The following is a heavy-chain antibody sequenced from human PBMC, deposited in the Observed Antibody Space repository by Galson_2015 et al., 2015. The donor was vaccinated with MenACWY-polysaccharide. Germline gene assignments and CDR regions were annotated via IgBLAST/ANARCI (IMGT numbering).Heavy chain of an antibody. CDR2: IKQDGSEK. V-gene: IGHV3-7*01. J-gene: IGHJ4*02. Sequence: SLRLSCAASGFTFSSYWMSWVRQAPGKGLEWVANIKQDGSEKYYVDSVKGRFTISRDNAKNSLYLQMNSLRAEDTAVYYCARGTRGSAAGWVDYWGQGTLVTVSS. D-gene: IGHD6-13*01. CDR1: GFTFSSYW. CDR3: ARGTRGSAAGWVDY.